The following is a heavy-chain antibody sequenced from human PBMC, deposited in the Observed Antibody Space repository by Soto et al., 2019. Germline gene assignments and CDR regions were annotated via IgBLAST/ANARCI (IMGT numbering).Heavy chain of an antibody. Sequence: EVQLVESGGGLVQPGGSLRLSCAASGFTFSSYSMNWVRQATGKGLEWVSYISSSSSTIYYADYVKGRFTISRDNAKNSLYLQMNCLRDEDTAVYYCAREGGSLNCFDPLGQGTLVTVSS. CDR3: AREGGSLNCFDP. J-gene: IGHJ5*02. CDR2: ISSSSSTI. CDR1: GFTFSSYS. V-gene: IGHV3-48*02. D-gene: IGHD1-26*01.